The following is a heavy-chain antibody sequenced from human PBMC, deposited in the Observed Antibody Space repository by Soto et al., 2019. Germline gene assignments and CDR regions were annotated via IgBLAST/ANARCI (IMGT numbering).Heavy chain of an antibody. CDR3: ARGELELRNYYYYMDV. J-gene: IGHJ6*03. Sequence: ASVRVSCRASGYTFTSYDSTWVRQATGQGLEWMGWMNPNSGNTGYAQKFQGRVTMTRNTSISTAYMELSSLRSEDTAVYYCARGELELRNYYYYMDVWGKGTTVTVSS. V-gene: IGHV1-8*01. CDR1: GYTFTSYD. CDR2: MNPNSGNT. D-gene: IGHD1-7*01.